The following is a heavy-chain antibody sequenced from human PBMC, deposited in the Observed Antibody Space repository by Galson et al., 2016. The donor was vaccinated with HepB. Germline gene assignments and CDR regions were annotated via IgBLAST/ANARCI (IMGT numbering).Heavy chain of an antibody. Sequence: VKVSCKASGYTFSTYGMSWVRQAPGQGLEWMGLVDPENNQTFYAENLQARITLTADTSIDTVFMELRGLQLVDTAIYYCATGNPHQFGSGSPFWGQGSLVTVSP. V-gene: IGHV1-69-2*01. CDR2: VDPENNQT. CDR3: ATGNPHQFGSGSPF. D-gene: IGHD3-10*01. CDR1: GYTFSTYG. J-gene: IGHJ4*02.